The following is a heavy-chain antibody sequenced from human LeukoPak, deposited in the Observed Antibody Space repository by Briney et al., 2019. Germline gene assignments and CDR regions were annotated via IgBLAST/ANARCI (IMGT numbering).Heavy chain of an antibody. CDR3: ALDTIGARPNFDY. V-gene: IGHV4-39*01. Sequence: PSETLSLTCTVSGGSISSSSYYWGWIRQPPGKGLEWIGGIYHSGSTYYNPSLKSRVTTSVDTSKNQFSLNLSSVTAADTAVYYCALDTIGARPNFDYWGQGTLVTVSS. J-gene: IGHJ4*02. CDR1: GGSISSSSYY. D-gene: IGHD4/OR15-4a*01. CDR2: IYHSGST.